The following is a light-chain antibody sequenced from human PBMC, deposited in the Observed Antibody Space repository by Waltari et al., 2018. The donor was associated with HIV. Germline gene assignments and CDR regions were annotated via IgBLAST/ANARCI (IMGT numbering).Light chain of an antibody. CDR1: QSIDSN. Sequence: EIVMTQSPATLSVSPGERATVSCRASQSIDSNLAWYQQKPGQAPRLLIHGASTRATGIPARFSGSGSGTEFTLTISSLQSEDFAVYYFQQYNNWPITFGQGTRLEIK. CDR2: GAS. CDR3: QQYNNWPIT. J-gene: IGKJ5*01. V-gene: IGKV3-15*01.